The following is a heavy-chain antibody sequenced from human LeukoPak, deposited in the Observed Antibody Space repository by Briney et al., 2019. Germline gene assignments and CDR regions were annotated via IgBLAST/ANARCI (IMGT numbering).Heavy chain of an antibody. CDR2: ISAYNGNT. Sequence: SVKVSCKASGYTFTSYGISWVRQAPGQGLEWMGWISAYNGNTNYAQKLQGRVTMTTDTSPSTAYMELRSLRSDDTAVYYCARGPGGSYYYYYGMDVWGQGTTVTVSS. CDR1: GYTFTSYG. CDR3: ARGPGGSYYYYYGMDV. V-gene: IGHV1-18*01. J-gene: IGHJ6*02. D-gene: IGHD1-26*01.